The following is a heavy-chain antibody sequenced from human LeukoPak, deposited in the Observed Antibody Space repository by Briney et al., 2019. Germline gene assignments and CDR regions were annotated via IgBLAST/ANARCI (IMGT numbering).Heavy chain of an antibody. D-gene: IGHD5/OR15-5a*01. CDR3: AKDLYDL. CDR1: GFTFSSYA. Sequence: GGSLRLSCAASGFTFSSYAMHWVRQAPGKGLEWVAVISYDGSNKYYADSVKGRFTISRDNSKNTLYLQMNSLRAEDTAVYYCAKDLYDLWGQGTLVTVSS. V-gene: IGHV3-30-3*01. J-gene: IGHJ4*02. CDR2: ISYDGSNK.